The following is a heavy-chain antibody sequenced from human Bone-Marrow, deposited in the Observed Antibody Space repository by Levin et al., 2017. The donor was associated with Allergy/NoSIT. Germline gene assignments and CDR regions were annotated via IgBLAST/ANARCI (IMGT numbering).Heavy chain of an antibody. CDR2: ISSNSDYI. Sequence: GGSLRLSCLASGFSFSTSSMNWVRQAPGKGLEWVSYISSNSDYIYYADSVKGRFTISRDNGRNSVYMQLNSLRADDTAVYYCAKRDGWATYYFDHWGQGVLVTVSA. D-gene: IGHD3-16*01. CDR1: GFSFSTSS. CDR3: AKRDGWATYYFDH. J-gene: IGHJ4*02. V-gene: IGHV3-21*01.